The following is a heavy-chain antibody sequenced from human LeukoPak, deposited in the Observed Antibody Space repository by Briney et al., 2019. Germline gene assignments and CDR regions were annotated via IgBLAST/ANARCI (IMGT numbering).Heavy chain of an antibody. D-gene: IGHD5-18*01. J-gene: IGHJ4*02. CDR2: MYYSGST. CDR3: ARNGYNYGPFDY. CDR1: GGSISTNH. Sequence: PSETLSLTCTVSGGSISTNHWSWIRQPPGKGLEWIGYMYYSGSTNYNPSLKSRVTISVDTSKNQFSLKLSSVTAADTAVYYCARNGYNYGPFDYWGQGTLVTVSS. V-gene: IGHV4-59*08.